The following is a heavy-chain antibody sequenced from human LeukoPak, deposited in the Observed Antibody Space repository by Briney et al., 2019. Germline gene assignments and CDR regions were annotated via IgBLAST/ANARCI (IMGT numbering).Heavy chain of an antibody. CDR2: IYTSGST. J-gene: IGHJ4*02. V-gene: IGHV4-4*07. CDR1: GGSISSYY. D-gene: IGHD6-13*01. CDR3: ARGRYLTTGGGAAAGFLDY. Sequence: PSETLSLTCTVSGGSISSYYWSWIRQPAGKGLEWIGRIYTSGSTNYNPSLKSRVTISVDTSQKQFSLRLSSVTAADTAVYYCARGRYLTTGGGAAAGFLDYWGQGTLVTVS.